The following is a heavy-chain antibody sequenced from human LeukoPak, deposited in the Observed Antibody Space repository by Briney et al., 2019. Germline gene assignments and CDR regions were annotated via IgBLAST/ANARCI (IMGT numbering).Heavy chain of an antibody. Sequence: PSETLSLTCAVSGGSISSGGNSWSWIRQPPGKGLEWIGEINHSGSTNYNPSLKSRVTISVDTSKNQFSLKLSSVTAADTAVYYCARWASRGNYGDYYYFDYWGQGTLVTVSS. CDR1: GGSISSGGNS. D-gene: IGHD4-17*01. V-gene: IGHV4-34*01. CDR3: ARWASRGNYGDYYYFDY. CDR2: INHSGST. J-gene: IGHJ4*02.